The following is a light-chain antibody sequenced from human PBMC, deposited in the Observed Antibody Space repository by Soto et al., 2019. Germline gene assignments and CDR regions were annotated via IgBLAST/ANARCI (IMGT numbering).Light chain of an antibody. V-gene: IGKV3-15*01. CDR2: GSS. CDR3: QQYNGRPQT. J-gene: IGKJ1*01. Sequence: EIVMTQSPAPLSVSPGGRAILSCRASQSVGYYLDWYQQRPGQAPRLLIFGSSTRAPGIPARFSGSGSGTDFTLTISSLQSEDLAVYYCQQYNGRPQTFGQGTKVEIK. CDR1: QSVGYY.